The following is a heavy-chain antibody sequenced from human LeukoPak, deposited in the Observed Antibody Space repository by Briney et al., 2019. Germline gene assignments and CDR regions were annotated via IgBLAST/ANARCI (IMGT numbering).Heavy chain of an antibody. Sequence: PGGSLRLSCAASGFTFSSYAMHWVRQAPGKGLEWVAVIPYDGSNKYYADSVKGRFTISRDNSKNTLYLQMNSLRAEGTAVYYCARDRNSGFDYWGQGTLVTVSP. CDR2: IPYDGSNK. CDR1: GFTFSSYA. V-gene: IGHV3-30-3*01. D-gene: IGHD1-26*01. CDR3: ARDRNSGFDY. J-gene: IGHJ4*02.